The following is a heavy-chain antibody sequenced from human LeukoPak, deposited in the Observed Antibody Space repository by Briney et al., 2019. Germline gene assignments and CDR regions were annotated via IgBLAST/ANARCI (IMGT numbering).Heavy chain of an antibody. D-gene: IGHD4/OR15-4a*01. J-gene: IGHJ6*02. CDR3: ARYQGLTAPPPYGLDV. V-gene: IGHV1-69*04. CDR1: GGTFSSSA. Sequence: EASVKVSCKTSGGTFSSSAITWVRQAPGQGLEWMGRIIPVLNITSYAQKFQGRVTITADTSTSTVYMELSSLISEETAVYYGARYQGLTAPPPYGLDVWGQGTTVIVSS. CDR2: IIPVLNIT.